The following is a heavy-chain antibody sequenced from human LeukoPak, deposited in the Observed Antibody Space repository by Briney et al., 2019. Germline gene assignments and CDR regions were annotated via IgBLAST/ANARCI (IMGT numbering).Heavy chain of an antibody. CDR3: AKDVPASWAPDY. J-gene: IGHJ4*02. D-gene: IGHD3-16*01. V-gene: IGHV3-30*18. Sequence: GGSLRLSCTASGFTFSDYFMHWVGQVPGKGLEWVASVSQDEKTKLYVDSVKGRFTISRDNSRNTLYLQVNSLRGEDTAVYFCAKDVPASWAPDYWGQGTLVTVSS. CDR1: GFTFSDYF. CDR2: VSQDEKTK.